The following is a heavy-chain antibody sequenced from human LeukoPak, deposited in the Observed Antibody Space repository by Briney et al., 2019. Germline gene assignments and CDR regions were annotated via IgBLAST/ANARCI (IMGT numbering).Heavy chain of an antibody. CDR1: GGSISSSSYY. Sequence: SETLSLTCTVSGGSISSSSYYWGWIRQPPGKGLEWIGSIYYSGSTYYNPSLKSRVTISVDTSNNQFSLKLSSVTAADTAVYYCAIKSLDSSGYYYYGNWFDHWGQGTLVTVSS. J-gene: IGHJ5*02. CDR2: IYYSGST. CDR3: AIKSLDSSGYYYYGNWFDH. V-gene: IGHV4-39*01. D-gene: IGHD3-22*01.